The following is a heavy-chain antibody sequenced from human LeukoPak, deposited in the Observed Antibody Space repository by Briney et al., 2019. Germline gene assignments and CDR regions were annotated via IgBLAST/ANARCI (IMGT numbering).Heavy chain of an antibody. Sequence: PSETLSLTCAVYGGSFSGYYWSWIRQPPGKGLEWIGEINHSGSTNYNPSLKSRVTISVDTSKNQFSLKLSSVTAADTAVYYCARHSSSRRNNWFDPWGQGTLVTVSS. D-gene: IGHD6-6*01. V-gene: IGHV4-34*01. CDR3: ARHSSSRRNNWFDP. CDR1: GGSFSGYY. J-gene: IGHJ5*02. CDR2: INHSGST.